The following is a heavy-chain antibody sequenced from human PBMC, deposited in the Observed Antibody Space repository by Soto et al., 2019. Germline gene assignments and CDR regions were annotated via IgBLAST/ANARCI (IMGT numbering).Heavy chain of an antibody. J-gene: IGHJ5*02. CDR2: IFSSGST. D-gene: IGHD2-21*02. CDR3: ARDQGVVVTADNWFDP. CDR1: GGSITDYS. Sequence: SETLSLTCTVSGGSITDYSWVWIRQPAGKGLEWIGRIFSSGSTNYNPSLKGRITMSLDTSKNRFSLKLNSATATDTAVYFCARDQGVVVTADNWFDPWGQGILVTVSS. V-gene: IGHV4-4*07.